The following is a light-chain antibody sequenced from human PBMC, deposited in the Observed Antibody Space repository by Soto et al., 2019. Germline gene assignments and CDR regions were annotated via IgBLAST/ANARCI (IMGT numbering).Light chain of an antibody. J-gene: IGKJ1*01. CDR3: QQYNSYRT. Sequence: SQMTQSPSTLSSSVGDRVTITCRASQSISNWLAWYQQKPGKAPKPLIYDASSLESGVPSRFSGSGSGTEFTLTISSLQPDDFATYYCQQYNSYRTFGQGTKVDIK. V-gene: IGKV1-5*01. CDR1: QSISNW. CDR2: DAS.